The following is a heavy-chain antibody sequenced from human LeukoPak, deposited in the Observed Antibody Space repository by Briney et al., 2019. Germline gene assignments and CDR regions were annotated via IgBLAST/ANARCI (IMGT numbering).Heavy chain of an antibody. D-gene: IGHD2-21*01. V-gene: IGHV4-59*08. J-gene: IGHJ4*02. CDR2: LYYSGYS. CDR1: GGSITSYY. CDR3: ARHSIASDGARLFDY. Sequence: SETLSLTCTVSGGSITSYYWAWLRQPPGKGLEWIGYLYYSGYSNYNPSLKSRVSMSVDTSKNQFSLKLTSVTAADTAVYYCARHSIASDGARLFDYWGRGTLVTVSS.